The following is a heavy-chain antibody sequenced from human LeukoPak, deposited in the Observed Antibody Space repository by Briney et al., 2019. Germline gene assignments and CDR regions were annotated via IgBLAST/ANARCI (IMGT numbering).Heavy chain of an antibody. D-gene: IGHD3-10*01. Sequence: SETLPLTCAVYGGSSSGYYWSWIRQPPGKELEWIGEINHSGSTNYNPSLKSRVTISVDTSKNQFSLKLSSVTAADTAVYYCARGLGMKVRGVMPFDYWGQGTLVTVSS. CDR3: ARGLGMKVRGVMPFDY. CDR2: INHSGST. J-gene: IGHJ4*02. CDR1: GGSSSGYY. V-gene: IGHV4-34*01.